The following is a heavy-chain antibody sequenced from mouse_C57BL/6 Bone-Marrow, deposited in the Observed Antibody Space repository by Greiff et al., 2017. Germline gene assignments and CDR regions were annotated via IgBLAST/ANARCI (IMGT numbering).Heavy chain of an antibody. Sequence: EVQLQQSGPVLVKPGASVKMSCKASGYTFTDYYMNWVKQSHGKSLEWIGVINPYNGGTSYNQKFKGKATLTVAKSSSTAYMELNSLTSEDSAVYYCARRGDYCGSSVDWYFDVWGTGTTVTVSS. V-gene: IGHV1-19*01. CDR3: ARRGDYCGSSVDWYFDV. CDR2: INPYNGGT. D-gene: IGHD1-1*01. J-gene: IGHJ1*03. CDR1: GYTFTDYY.